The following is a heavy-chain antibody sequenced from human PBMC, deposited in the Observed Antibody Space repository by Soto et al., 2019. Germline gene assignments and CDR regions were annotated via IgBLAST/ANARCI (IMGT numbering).Heavy chain of an antibody. V-gene: IGHV3-74*01. CDR2: INSDGSRT. Sequence: EVQLVESGGGLVQPGGSLRLSCAASGFTFSSYWMHWVRQAPGKGLVWVSRINSDGSRTSYADSAKGRFTISRDNAKNTLYLKMNSLRAEDTAVYYCARGDGDYYDGNGYLGRNWGQGTLVTVSS. D-gene: IGHD3-22*01. CDR3: ARGDGDYYDGNGYLGRN. CDR1: GFTFSSYW. J-gene: IGHJ4*02.